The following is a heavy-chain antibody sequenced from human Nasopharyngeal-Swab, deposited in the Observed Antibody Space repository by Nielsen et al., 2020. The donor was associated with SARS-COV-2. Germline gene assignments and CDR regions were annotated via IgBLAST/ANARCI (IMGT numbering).Heavy chain of an antibody. J-gene: IGHJ6*03. CDR3: ARVRGPGFYYYYMDV. D-gene: IGHD2-15*01. Sequence: IRQLPGKGLEWIGEINHSGSTNYNPSLKSRVTISVDTSKNQFSLKLSSVTAADTAVYYCARVRGPGFYYYYMDVWGKGTTVTVSS. V-gene: IGHV4-34*01. CDR2: INHSGST.